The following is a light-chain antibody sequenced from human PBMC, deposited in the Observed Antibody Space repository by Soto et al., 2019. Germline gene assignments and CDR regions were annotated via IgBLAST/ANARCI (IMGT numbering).Light chain of an antibody. J-gene: IGLJ1*01. V-gene: IGLV2-14*01. Sequence: QSALTQPASVSGSPGQSITISCTGTSSDVGAYNFVSWFQQHPGKAPQLMIYDVSNRPSGVSNRFSGSKSGNTASLTISGLQAEDEADYYCSSFTSSSTDVFGTGTQLTVL. CDR1: SSDVGAYNF. CDR3: SSFTSSSTDV. CDR2: DVS.